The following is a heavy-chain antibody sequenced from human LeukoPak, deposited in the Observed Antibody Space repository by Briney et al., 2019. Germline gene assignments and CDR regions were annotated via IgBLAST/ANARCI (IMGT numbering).Heavy chain of an antibody. D-gene: IGHD3-3*01. V-gene: IGHV1-2*02. CDR3: ARGNDFWSGYTLLYYYYGMDV. CDR1: GYTFTGYY. Sequence: ASVKVSCKASGYTFTGYYMHWVRQAPGQGLEWMGWINPNSGGTNYAQKLQGRVTMTRDTSISTAYMELSRLRSDDTAVYYCARGNDFWSGYTLLYYYYGMDVWGQGTTVTVSS. CDR2: INPNSGGT. J-gene: IGHJ6*02.